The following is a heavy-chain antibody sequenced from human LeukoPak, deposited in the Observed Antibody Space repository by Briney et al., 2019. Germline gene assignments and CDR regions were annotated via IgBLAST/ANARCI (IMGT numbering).Heavy chain of an antibody. J-gene: IGHJ4*02. D-gene: IGHD3-9*01. Sequence: GRSLRLSCAASGFTFDDYAMHWVRQAPGKGLEWVSGISWNSGSIGYADSVKGRFTISRDNAKNSLYLQMNSLRAEDTALYYCAKGTTGIIDYWGQGTLVTVSS. V-gene: IGHV3-9*01. CDR2: ISWNSGSI. CDR1: GFTFDDYA. CDR3: AKGTTGIIDY.